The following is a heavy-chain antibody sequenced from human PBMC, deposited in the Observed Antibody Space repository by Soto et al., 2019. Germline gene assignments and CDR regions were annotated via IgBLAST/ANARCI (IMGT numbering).Heavy chain of an antibody. J-gene: IGHJ6*02. V-gene: IGHV3-23*01. CDR1: GFTFSSYG. Sequence: GGSLRLSCAASGFTFSSYGMSWVRQAPGKGLEWVSAISGNGGVTFYADSVKGRFTISRDSAGTSLFLRMDSVKVEDTAVYHCARVHLVAGSAFYCAMDVWGPGTAVTVS. D-gene: IGHD6-6*01. CDR3: ARVHLVAGSAFYCAMDV. CDR2: ISGNGGVT.